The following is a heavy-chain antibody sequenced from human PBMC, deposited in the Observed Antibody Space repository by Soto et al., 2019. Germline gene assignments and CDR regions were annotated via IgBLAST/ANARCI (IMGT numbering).Heavy chain of an antibody. Sequence: QVQLVESGGGVVQPGRSLRLSCAASGFTFSTYAMHWVRQAPGKGLEWVAVISYDGVNEYYVDSVKGRFTISRDTSKSTLYPQMNSLRPEDTALYYCAKGISYNYIWGSLNYYYYMDVGGKGTTVTVSS. V-gene: IGHV3-30*18. J-gene: IGHJ6*03. CDR1: GFTFSTYA. CDR3: AKGISYNYIWGSLNYYYYMDV. D-gene: IGHD3-16*01. CDR2: ISYDGVNE.